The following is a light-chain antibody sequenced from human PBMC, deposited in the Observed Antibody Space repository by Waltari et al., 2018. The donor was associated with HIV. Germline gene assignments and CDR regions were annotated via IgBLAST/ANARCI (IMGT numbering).Light chain of an antibody. V-gene: IGLV2-14*01. CDR2: DVS. Sequence: QSALTQPASVSGSPGQSITISCTGTSSDVAGYNYVSWYQQHPGKAPKLMIYDVSNRPSGVSNRFSGSKSGNTASLTISGLQAEDEADYYCSSYTNTYVFGTGTKVTVL. CDR1: SSDVAGYNY. CDR3: SSYTNTYV. J-gene: IGLJ1*01.